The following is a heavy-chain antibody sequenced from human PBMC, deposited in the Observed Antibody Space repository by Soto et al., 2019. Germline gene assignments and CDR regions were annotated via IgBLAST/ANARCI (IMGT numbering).Heavy chain of an antibody. CDR3: TTDPGGGVTPREVPDY. Sequence: GGSLRLSCVASGFSFSTYAMSWVRQAPGKGLEWVSSIRDSGDSTYYEDSVKGRFTISRDNSKTTLYLQMNNLRAEETAVYYCTTDPGGGVTPREVPDYWGQGTLVTVSS. J-gene: IGHJ4*02. CDR1: GFSFSTYA. CDR2: IRDSGDST. D-gene: IGHD2-8*01. V-gene: IGHV3-23*01.